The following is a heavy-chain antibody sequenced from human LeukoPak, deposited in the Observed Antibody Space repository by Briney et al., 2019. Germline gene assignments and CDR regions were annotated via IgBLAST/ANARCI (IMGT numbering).Heavy chain of an antibody. CDR1: GGNFNTYA. Sequence: GASVKVSCKASGGNFNTYAISWVRQAPGQGLEWMGGIIPIFGTANYAQKFQGRVTITADKSTSTAYMELSSLRSEDTAVYYCAAHLRGPVRLSPSDYWGQGTLVTVSS. J-gene: IGHJ4*02. D-gene: IGHD3-10*01. V-gene: IGHV1-69*06. CDR3: AAHLRGPVRLSPSDY. CDR2: IIPIFGTA.